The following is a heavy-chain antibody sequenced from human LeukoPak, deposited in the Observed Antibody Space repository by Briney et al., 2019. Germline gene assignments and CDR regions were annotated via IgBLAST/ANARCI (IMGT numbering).Heavy chain of an antibody. Sequence: GGSREISCKGSGCRFTSYWIGGGRQLPGKGLEGMGIIYPGDSDTRYSTSFQGQVTISADKTSSTAYLQWSSLKASDTAMYYCARQLEGYSYGFVARDYWGQGTLVTVSS. CDR1: GCRFTSYW. V-gene: IGHV5-51*01. J-gene: IGHJ4*02. CDR2: IYPGDSDT. CDR3: ARQLEGYSYGFVARDY. D-gene: IGHD5-18*01.